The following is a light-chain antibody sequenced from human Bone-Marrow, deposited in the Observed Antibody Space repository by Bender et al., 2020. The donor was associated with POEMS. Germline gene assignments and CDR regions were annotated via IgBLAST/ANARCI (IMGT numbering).Light chain of an antibody. CDR1: SSNIGSNI. J-gene: IGLJ3*02. Sequence: QPVLTQPPSASGTPGQRVTISCSGGSSNIGSNIVNWYQQFPGTAPKLLIYGYNNRPSGVPDRFSGSKSGTSASLAITGLQAEDEGDYYCQSYDNSLGGWVFGGGTKLTVL. V-gene: IGLV1-44*01. CDR2: GYN. CDR3: QSYDNSLGGWV.